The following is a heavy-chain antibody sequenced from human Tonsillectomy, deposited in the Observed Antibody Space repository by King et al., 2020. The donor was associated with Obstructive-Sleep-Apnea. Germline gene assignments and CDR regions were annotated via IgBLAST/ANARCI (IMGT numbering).Heavy chain of an antibody. D-gene: IGHD6-13*01. CDR2: IYYSGST. J-gene: IGHJ4*02. CDR3: ASTPAATGAFDY. CDR1: GGSISSGGYS. V-gene: IGHV4-30-4*07. Sequence: QLQESGPGLVKPSQTLSLTCAVSGGSISSGGYSWSWIRQPPGKGLEWIGYIYYSGSTYYNPSLKSRVTISVETSKNQFSLKLSSVTAADTAVYYCASTPAATGAFDYWGQGTLVTVSS.